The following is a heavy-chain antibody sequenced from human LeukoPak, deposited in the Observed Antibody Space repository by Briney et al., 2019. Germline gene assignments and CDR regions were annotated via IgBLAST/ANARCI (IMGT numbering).Heavy chain of an antibody. V-gene: IGHV3-66*01. CDR3: AKDLYGSSSSEGTFDY. D-gene: IGHD6-6*01. Sequence: PGGSLRLSCAASGFTFSSYEMNWVRQAPGKGLEWVSVIYSGGSTDYADSVKGRFTISRDNSKNMLYLQMNSLRAEDTAVYYCAKDLYGSSSSEGTFDYWGQGTLVTVSS. CDR2: IYSGGST. CDR1: GFTFSSYE. J-gene: IGHJ4*02.